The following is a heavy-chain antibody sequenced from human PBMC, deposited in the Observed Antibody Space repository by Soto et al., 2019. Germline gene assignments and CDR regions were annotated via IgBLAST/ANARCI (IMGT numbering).Heavy chain of an antibody. V-gene: IGHV4-4*07. CDR2: VYARGAT. J-gene: IGHJ6*02. Sequence: QVELQESGPGLVKPSETLSLTCSVSGASITSHYWNWIRQSAGEGLQWIGRVYARGATNYNPSLKSRVTISGDTSKNQFSLKLTSATAADTAVYYCARSSGDDFFYYGMDVWGHGTTVTVSS. CDR3: ARSSGDDFFYYGMDV. D-gene: IGHD4-17*01. CDR1: GASITSHY.